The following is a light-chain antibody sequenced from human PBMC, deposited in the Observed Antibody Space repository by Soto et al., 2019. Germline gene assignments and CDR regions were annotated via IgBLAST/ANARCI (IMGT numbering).Light chain of an antibody. Sequence: EIVLTHSPGTLSLSPGERATLSCRASQSVSSSYLAWYQQKPGQAPRLLVYGASSRATRIPDRFRGSRSGTDFTLTISRLEPEDFAVYYCQQYGSSRRTFGQGTKVDIK. CDR2: GAS. CDR3: QQYGSSRRT. CDR1: QSVSSSY. J-gene: IGKJ1*01. V-gene: IGKV3-20*01.